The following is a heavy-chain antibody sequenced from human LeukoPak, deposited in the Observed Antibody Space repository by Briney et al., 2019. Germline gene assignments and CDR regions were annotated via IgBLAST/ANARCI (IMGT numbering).Heavy chain of an antibody. J-gene: IGHJ4*02. Sequence: GGSLRLSCAASGFTFDDYAMHWVRQAPGKGLEWVSGISWNSGSIGYADSVKGRFTISRDNAKNSLYLQMNSLRAEDMALYYCVKAGNRDFWSGYYFDYWGQGTLVTVSS. CDR1: GFTFDDYA. V-gene: IGHV3-9*03. D-gene: IGHD3-3*01. CDR3: VKAGNRDFWSGYYFDY. CDR2: ISWNSGSI.